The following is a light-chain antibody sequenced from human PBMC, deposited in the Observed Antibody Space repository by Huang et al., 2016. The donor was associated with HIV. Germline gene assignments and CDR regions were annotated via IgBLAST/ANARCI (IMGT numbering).Light chain of an antibody. CDR3: QQYYTWPPA. V-gene: IGKV3-15*01. J-gene: IGKJ3*01. CDR2: GSS. Sequence: EIVMTQSPATLSVSPGDRAALSCRASQSVSSNLAWYQQKPGQAPRLFIFGSSTRATGIPARFSGSWSGTEFTLTISSLQSEDFAVYYCQQYYTWPPAFGPGTKVDIK. CDR1: QSVSSN.